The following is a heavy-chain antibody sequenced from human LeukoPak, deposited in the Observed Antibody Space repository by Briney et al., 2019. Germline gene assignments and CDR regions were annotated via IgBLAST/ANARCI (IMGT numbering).Heavy chain of an antibody. CDR1: GGSISSYY. CDR2: IYTSGST. D-gene: IGHD3-3*01. J-gene: IGHJ6*03. Sequence: SETLSLTCTVSGGSISSYYWSWIRQPAGKGLEWIGRIYTSGSTTYNPSLKSRVTMSIVTSKNQFSLKLSSVTAADTAVYDCAIDLEIYIVSAGYYYFIYVWGKGTTVTVSS. V-gene: IGHV4-4*07. CDR3: AIDLEIYIVSAGYYYFIYV.